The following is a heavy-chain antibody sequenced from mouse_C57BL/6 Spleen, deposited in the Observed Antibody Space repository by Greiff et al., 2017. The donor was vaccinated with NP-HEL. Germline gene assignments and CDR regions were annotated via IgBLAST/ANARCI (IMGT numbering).Heavy chain of an antibody. CDR2: IDPSDSET. CDR1: GYTFTSYW. D-gene: IGHD2-2*01. V-gene: IGHV1-52*01. J-gene: IGHJ2*01. CDR3: ARFRYGYDLDY. Sequence: QVQLQQPGAELVRPGSSVKLSCKASGYTFTSYWMHWVKQRPIQGLEWIGNIDPSDSETHYNQKFKDKATLTVDKSSSTAYMQLSNLTSEDSAVYYCARFRYGYDLDYWGQGTTLTVSS.